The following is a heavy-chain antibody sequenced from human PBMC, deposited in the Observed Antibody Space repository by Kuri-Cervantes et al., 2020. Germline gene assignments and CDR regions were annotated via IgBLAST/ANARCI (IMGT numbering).Heavy chain of an antibody. D-gene: IGHD6-19*01. CDR2: IYPGDSET. Sequence: GESLKISWKGSGYSFTKYWIGWVRQMPGKGLEWMGIIYPGDSETRYSPSFQGQVTISADKSISTAYLQWSSLKASDTALYYCARQLQQWLVPLFDYWGQGTLVTVSS. J-gene: IGHJ4*02. CDR1: GYSFTKYW. V-gene: IGHV5-51*01. CDR3: ARQLQQWLVPLFDY.